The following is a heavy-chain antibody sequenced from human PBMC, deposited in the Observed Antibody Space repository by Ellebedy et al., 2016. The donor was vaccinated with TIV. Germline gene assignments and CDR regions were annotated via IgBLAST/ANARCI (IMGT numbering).Heavy chain of an antibody. CDR3: ARKMRADNGGNSIKGLDAFDI. CDR1: WFTFSNYW. CDR2: LKSDGSIT. Sequence: GESLKISCSASWFTFSNYWMHWVRQAPGQGLVWVSRLKSDGSITTYADSVKGRFTITRDNAKTTLYLQMNSLRAEDAGVYYCARKMRADNGGNSIKGLDAFDIWGQGTLVSVSS. D-gene: IGHD4-23*01. V-gene: IGHV3-74*01. J-gene: IGHJ3*02.